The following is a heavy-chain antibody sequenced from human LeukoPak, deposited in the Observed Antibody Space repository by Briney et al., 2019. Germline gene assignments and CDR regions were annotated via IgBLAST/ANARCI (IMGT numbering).Heavy chain of an antibody. CDR1: GXTFSSYA. Sequence: SVKVSCKASGXTFSSYAISWVRQAPGQGLEWMGRIIPILGIANYAQKFQGRVTITAHNSTSTAYMQLSSLRSEDTAVYYCARDRWELNFDYWGQGTLVTVSS. J-gene: IGHJ4*02. CDR3: ARDRWELNFDY. D-gene: IGHD1-26*01. CDR2: IIPILGIA. V-gene: IGHV1-69*04.